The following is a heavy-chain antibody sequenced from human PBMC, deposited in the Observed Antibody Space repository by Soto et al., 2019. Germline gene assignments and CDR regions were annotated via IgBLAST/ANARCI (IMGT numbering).Heavy chain of an antibody. Sequence: GASVKVSCKASGYTFTSYGISWVRQAPGQGLEWMGWISAYNGNTNYAQKLQGRVTMTTDTSTSTAYMELRSLRSDDTAVYYCARAADTDMANPPNYYYGMDVWGQGTTVTVSS. V-gene: IGHV1-18*01. CDR3: ARAADTDMANPPNYYYGMDV. J-gene: IGHJ6*02. CDR2: ISAYNGNT. D-gene: IGHD5-18*01. CDR1: GYTFTSYG.